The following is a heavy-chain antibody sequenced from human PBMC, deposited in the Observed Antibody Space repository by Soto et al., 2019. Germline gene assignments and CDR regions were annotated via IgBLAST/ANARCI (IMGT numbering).Heavy chain of an antibody. CDR2: MHRSGRT. D-gene: IGHD3-10*01. V-gene: IGHV4-4*02. Sequence: SETLSLTCAVSSGSISSDNWWSWVRQAPGQGLEWIGEMHRSGRTNYSPSHQSRVSISMDKSKNQFSLKMSSVTAADTAVYYCARHGIRFGELSKYYFDYWGQGTLVTVSS. CDR1: SGSISSDNW. J-gene: IGHJ4*02. CDR3: ARHGIRFGELSKYYFDY.